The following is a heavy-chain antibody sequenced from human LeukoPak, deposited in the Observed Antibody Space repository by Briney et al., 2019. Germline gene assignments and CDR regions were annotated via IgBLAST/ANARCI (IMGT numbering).Heavy chain of an antibody. CDR3: ARSIYCSGGICLHWYFDL. V-gene: IGHV4-61*02. CDR2: IHPSGST. Sequence: PSETLSLTCTVSGGSISSSSCYWSWIRQPAGEGLEWIGRIHPSGSTNYNPSLKSRVTLSVDTSKNQFSLKLSSVTAADTAVYYCARSIYCSGGICLHWYFDLWGRGTLVTVSS. J-gene: IGHJ2*01. D-gene: IGHD2-15*01. CDR1: GGSISSSSCY.